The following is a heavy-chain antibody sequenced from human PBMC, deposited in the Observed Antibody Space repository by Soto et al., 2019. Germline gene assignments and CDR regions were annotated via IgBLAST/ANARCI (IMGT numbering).Heavy chain of an antibody. D-gene: IGHD6-13*01. CDR1: GGSISSYY. CDR3: ARSTLAAAAHPYYYYGMDV. J-gene: IGHJ6*02. Sequence: QVQLQESGPGLVKPSETLSLTCTVSGGSISSYYWSWIRQPPGKGLEWIGYIYYSGSTNYNPSLKSRVTISVDTSKNQFSLKLSSVTAADTAVYYCARSTLAAAAHPYYYYGMDVWGQGSTVTVSS. CDR2: IYYSGST. V-gene: IGHV4-59*01.